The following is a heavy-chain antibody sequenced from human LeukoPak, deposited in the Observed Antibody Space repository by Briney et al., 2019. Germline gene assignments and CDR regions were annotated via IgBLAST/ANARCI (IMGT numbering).Heavy chain of an antibody. CDR1: GGSISSGGYY. CDR3: ARAGTRDSSSSSPFYY. CDR2: IYYSGST. D-gene: IGHD6-13*01. V-gene: IGHV4-31*03. Sequence: SETLSLTCTVSGGSISSGGYYWSWIRQHPGKGLEWIGYIYYSGSTYYNPSLKSRVTISVDTSKNQFSLKLSSVTAADTAVYYCARAGTRDSSSSSPFYYWGQGTLVTVSS. J-gene: IGHJ4*02.